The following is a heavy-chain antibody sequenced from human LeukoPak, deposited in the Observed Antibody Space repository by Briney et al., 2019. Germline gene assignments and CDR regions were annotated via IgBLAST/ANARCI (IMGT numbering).Heavy chain of an antibody. D-gene: IGHD3-10*01. V-gene: IGHV3-30*02. CDR3: ARGPGVDYYYYYYMDV. CDR1: GFTFSSYG. CDR2: IRYDGSNK. Sequence: GGSLRLSCAASGFTFSSYGMHWVRQAPGKGLEWVAFIRYDGSNKYYADSVKGRFTISRDNSKNTLYLQMGSLRAEDMAVYYCARGPGVDYYYYYYMDVWGKGTTVTVSS. J-gene: IGHJ6*03.